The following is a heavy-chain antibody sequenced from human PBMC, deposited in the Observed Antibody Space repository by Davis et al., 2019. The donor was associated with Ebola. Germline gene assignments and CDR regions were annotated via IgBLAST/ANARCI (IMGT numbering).Heavy chain of an antibody. J-gene: IGHJ6*04. V-gene: IGHV3-33*01. CDR3: AREELLWFGELFRPYGMDV. CDR2: IWYDGSNK. D-gene: IGHD3-10*01. Sequence: GESLKISCAASGFTFSSYGMHWVRQAPGKGLEWVAVIWYDGSNKYYADSVKGRFTISRDNSKNTLYLQMNSLRAEDTAVYYCAREELLWFGELFRPYGMDVWGKGTTVTVSS. CDR1: GFTFSSYG.